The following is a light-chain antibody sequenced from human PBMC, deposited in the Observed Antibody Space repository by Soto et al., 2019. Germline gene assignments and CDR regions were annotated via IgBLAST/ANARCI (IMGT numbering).Light chain of an antibody. J-gene: IGLJ2*01. CDR1: SSDVGGYNY. CDR2: EVS. V-gene: IGLV2-8*01. CDR3: SSYAGRNNLVV. Sequence: QSVLTQPPSASGSPGQSVTISCTGTSSDVGGYNYVSWYQQHPGKAPKLMIYEVSKRPSGVPDRFSGSKSGNTASLTVSGRQAEDEDDYYCSSYAGRNNLVVFGGGTKLTVL.